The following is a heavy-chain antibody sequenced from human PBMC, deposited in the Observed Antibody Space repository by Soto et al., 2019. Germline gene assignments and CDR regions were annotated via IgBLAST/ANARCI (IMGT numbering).Heavy chain of an antibody. CDR2: IYWDADK. Sequence: QITLKESGPPLVKPTQTLTLTRTFSGFSLSTSGVGVAWIRQPPGEALEWLALIYWDADKRYRPSLESRLTITKDTSKNQVVLTMTNMDSVDTATYYCAYLPCSGGSCYWFSFSGMDVWGQGTTVTVSS. J-gene: IGHJ6*02. CDR1: GFSLSTSGVG. CDR3: AYLPCSGGSCYWFSFSGMDV. V-gene: IGHV2-5*02. D-gene: IGHD2-15*01.